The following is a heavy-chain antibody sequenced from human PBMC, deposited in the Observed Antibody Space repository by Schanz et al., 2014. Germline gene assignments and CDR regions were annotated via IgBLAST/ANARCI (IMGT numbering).Heavy chain of an antibody. V-gene: IGHV3-23*04. D-gene: IGHD4-17*01. Sequence: EVQLVESGGGLVQPGGSLRLSCAASGFSISDHTMRWDRQAPGKGLEWVAGISGSGGSTDYADSVKGRFIIPRDNSKSSLYLQMNSLRAEDTALYYCAKDPHKDYGGKPQALDIWGQGTMVTVSS. CDR2: ISGSGGST. CDR3: AKDPHKDYGGKPQALDI. CDR1: GFSISDHT. J-gene: IGHJ3*02.